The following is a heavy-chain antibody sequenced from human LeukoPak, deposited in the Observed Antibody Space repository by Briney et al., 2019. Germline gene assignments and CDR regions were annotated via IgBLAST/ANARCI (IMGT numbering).Heavy chain of an antibody. CDR1: GYTLSDYY. D-gene: IGHD6-13*01. Sequence: GASVTISCKTSGYTLSDYYMHWVRQAPGQGLEWMGWIRGDTGDTDSPKKFQGRVTMTRDTSTNTAYLELRRLRYDDTAIYFCARVRGNSCDYWGQGTLVTVSS. CDR2: IRGDTGDT. V-gene: IGHV1-2*02. CDR3: ARVRGNSCDY. J-gene: IGHJ4*02.